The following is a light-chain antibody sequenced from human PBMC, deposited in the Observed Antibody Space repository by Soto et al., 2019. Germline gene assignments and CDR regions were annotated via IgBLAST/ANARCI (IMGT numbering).Light chain of an antibody. CDR3: QQTKTCPFT. V-gene: IGKV1-12*02. CDR2: AAS. J-gene: IGKJ4*01. Sequence: DIQMTQSPSSVSASVGDSVTITCRASQGILTYLAWYQQKPGEAPKLLISAASSLQSGVPSRFIGSGSGTDFTLTIRSLQPEDFATYYCQQTKTCPFTFGGGTKVEIK. CDR1: QGILTY.